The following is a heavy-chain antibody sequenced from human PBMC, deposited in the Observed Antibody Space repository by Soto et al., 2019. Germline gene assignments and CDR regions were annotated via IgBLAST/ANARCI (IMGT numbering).Heavy chain of an antibody. J-gene: IGHJ4*02. CDR1: GVSITNHY. V-gene: IGHV4-59*08. D-gene: IGHD6-19*01. CDR3: ARGAVADYSRVFDS. Sequence: SETLSLTCTVSGVSITNHYWTWIRQPPGKGLEWIGNIHYSGSTNYSPSLKSRVIISVDTSEKQSSLKLSSVTPEDTAVYYCARGAVADYSRVFDSWGQGTLVTVSS. CDR2: IHYSGST.